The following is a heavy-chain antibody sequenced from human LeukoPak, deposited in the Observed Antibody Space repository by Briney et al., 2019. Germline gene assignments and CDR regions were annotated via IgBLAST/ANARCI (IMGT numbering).Heavy chain of an antibody. Sequence: GGSLRLSCAASGFTFSSYGMSWVRQAPGKGLEWVSAISGSGGSTYYADSVKGRFTISRDNSKNTLYLQMNSLKTEDTAVYYCTTDPDDFDYWGQGTLVTVSS. CDR3: TTDPDDFDY. CDR1: GFTFSSYG. CDR2: ISGSGGST. J-gene: IGHJ4*02. V-gene: IGHV3-23*01.